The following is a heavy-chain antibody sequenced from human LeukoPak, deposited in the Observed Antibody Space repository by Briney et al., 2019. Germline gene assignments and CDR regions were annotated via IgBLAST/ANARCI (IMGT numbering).Heavy chain of an antibody. CDR1: GGSISSSLYH. Sequence: SETLSLTCTVSGGSISSSLYHWGWIRQSPGKNLEWLGSIYYTGTTHYNPSLKSRVTISVDTSKNQFSLKLSSVTAADTAVYYCARQGSSSWYPARPYYFDYWGQGTLVTVSS. V-gene: IGHV4-39*07. CDR3: ARQGSSSWYPARPYYFDY. CDR2: IYYTGTT. D-gene: IGHD6-13*01. J-gene: IGHJ4*02.